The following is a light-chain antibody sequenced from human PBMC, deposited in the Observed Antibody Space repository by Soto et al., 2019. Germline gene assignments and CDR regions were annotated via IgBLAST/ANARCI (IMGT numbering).Light chain of an antibody. V-gene: IGKV3-15*01. CDR3: QQYNSWIT. CDR1: QSISIN. J-gene: IGKJ5*01. CDR2: AAS. Sequence: EIVITQSPATLSVSPGERAILSCSASQSISINLAWYPQKPGQAPRLLIYAASNRATGGPARFSGSGSGTEFTLTISSLQSEDLAAYYCQQYNSWITFGQGTRLEIK.